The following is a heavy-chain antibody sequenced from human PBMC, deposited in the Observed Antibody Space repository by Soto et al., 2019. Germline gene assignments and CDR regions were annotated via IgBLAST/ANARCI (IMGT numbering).Heavy chain of an antibody. Sequence: KPSETLSLTCTVTGDSITNGGYYWSWIRQHPGKGLEWLGYIYGSGGSGSTLYNPSLKSRITLSVDTSKTQFSLNLSSVTVANTAVCFCAGRQAGYFTEIDYRGQLTRGADAS. J-gene: IGHJ4*02. V-gene: IGHV4-31*03. CDR1: GDSITNGGYY. D-gene: IGHD2-15*01. CDR2: IYGSGGSGST. CDR3: AGRQAGYFTEIDY.